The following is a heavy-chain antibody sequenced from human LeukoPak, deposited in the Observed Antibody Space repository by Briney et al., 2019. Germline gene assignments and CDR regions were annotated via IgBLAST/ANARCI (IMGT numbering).Heavy chain of an antibody. CDR1: GGSFSGYY. Sequence: PSETLSLTCAVYGGSFSGYYWSWIRQPPGKGLEWIGEINHSGSTNYNPSLKSRVTISVDTSKNQFSLKLSSVTAADTAVYYCARGKQQLVRRLLGYWGQGTLVTVSS. D-gene: IGHD6-13*01. J-gene: IGHJ4*02. V-gene: IGHV4-34*01. CDR2: INHSGST. CDR3: ARGKQQLVRRLLGY.